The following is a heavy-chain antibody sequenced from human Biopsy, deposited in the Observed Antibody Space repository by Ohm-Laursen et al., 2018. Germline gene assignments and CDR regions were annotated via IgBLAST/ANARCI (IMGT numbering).Heavy chain of an antibody. V-gene: IGHV4-38-2*01. CDR2: IFKDGNT. D-gene: IGHD6-19*01. Sequence: GTLSLTCAVSGYSISSDYRWGWIRQAPGKTLEWLGDIFKDGNTHYNPSLRSRLIISIDTSKNQFSLMMTSVSGADTAVYFCARVGSGWAPFDKWGPGTLVTVSS. CDR1: GYSISSDYR. CDR3: ARVGSGWAPFDK. J-gene: IGHJ4*02.